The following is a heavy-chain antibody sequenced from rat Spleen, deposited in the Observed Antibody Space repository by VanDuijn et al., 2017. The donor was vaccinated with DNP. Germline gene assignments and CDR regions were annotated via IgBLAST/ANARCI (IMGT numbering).Heavy chain of an antibody. CDR3: GRVAYPGGAMDA. D-gene: IGHD1-4*01. Sequence: EVQLVESGGGLVQPGRSLKLSCAASGFNFNDYWMGWVRQAPGKGLEWIGEINKDSRTIKYNPSLRDKFTISRDNGQNNLYLQMTRLGSEDTVIYYCGRVAYPGGAMDAWGQGISVTVSS. CDR1: GFNFNDYW. CDR2: INKDSRTI. V-gene: IGHV4-2*01. J-gene: IGHJ4*01.